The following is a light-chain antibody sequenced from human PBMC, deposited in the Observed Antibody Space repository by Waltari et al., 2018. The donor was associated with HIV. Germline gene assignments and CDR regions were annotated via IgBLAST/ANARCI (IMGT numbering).Light chain of an antibody. CDR3: NSRDTSGGHFVL. J-gene: IGLJ2*01. CDR2: GKE. Sequence: SSGLTQDPVVFVTLGQPATTKCQGDTLKIYYASWYQLRPGHIPVVVFFGKEKRPSGITDRFSASTSGDTATLTITAVQAEDEADYYCNSRDTSGGHFVLFGGGTKLTVL. CDR1: TLKIYY. V-gene: IGLV3-19*01.